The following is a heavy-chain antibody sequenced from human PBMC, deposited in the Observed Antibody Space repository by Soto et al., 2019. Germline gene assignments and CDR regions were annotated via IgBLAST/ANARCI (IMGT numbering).Heavy chain of an antibody. CDR2: IYHSGST. V-gene: IGHV4-38-2*02. Sequence: SETLSLTCTVSGYSISSGYYWGWIRQPPGKGLEWIGSIYHSGSTYYNPSLKSRVTISVNTSKNHFSLKLSSVTAADTAVYYCARNDYLMGMHDAFDIWGQGTMVTVSS. D-gene: IGHD5-12*01. J-gene: IGHJ3*02. CDR3: ARNDYLMGMHDAFDI. CDR1: GYSISSGYY.